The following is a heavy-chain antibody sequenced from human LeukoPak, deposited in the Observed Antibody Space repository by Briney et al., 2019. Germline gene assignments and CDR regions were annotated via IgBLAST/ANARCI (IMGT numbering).Heavy chain of an antibody. CDR2: ISGRGCGT. D-gene: IGHD2-8*01. J-gene: IGHJ4*02. CDR3: AKRVRRARPGVFDY. Sequence: GGSVSLPYAPSVYTFRRYSMSGAPHPPEKALELVLTISGRGCGTYYADSPKRRLTISRDDSKHTLYVQMNSLRAHDTAVYSCAKRVRRARPGVFDYWGEGTLATVSS. CDR1: VYTFRRYS. V-gene: IGHV3-23*01.